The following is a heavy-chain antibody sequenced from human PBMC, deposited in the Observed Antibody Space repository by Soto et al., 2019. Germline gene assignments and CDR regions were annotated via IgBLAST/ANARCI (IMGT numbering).Heavy chain of an antibody. CDR2: INPSGGYT. J-gene: IGHJ4*02. CDR1: GYTFISYY. D-gene: IGHD1-26*01. V-gene: IGHV1-46*01. Sequence: ASVKVSCKASGYTFISYYMHWVRQAPGQGLEWMGMINPSGGYTSYAQKLQGRLTMTRDTSTSTVYMELGSLRSEDTAVYYCAREWEPNNYFDYWGQGTLVTVSS. CDR3: AREWEPNNYFDY.